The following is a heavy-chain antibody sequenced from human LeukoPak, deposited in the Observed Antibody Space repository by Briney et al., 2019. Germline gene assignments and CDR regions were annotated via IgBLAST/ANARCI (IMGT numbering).Heavy chain of an antibody. Sequence: PGGSLRLSCAASGFTFSSYAMNWVRQAPGKGLEWVSAISGGGGVTYFADSVKGRFTISRDNSKNTLYLQMNSLRAEDTAVYYCAKDFTVRGVKFDYWGQGTLVTVSS. CDR2: ISGGGGVT. V-gene: IGHV3-23*01. CDR1: GFTFSSYA. J-gene: IGHJ4*02. CDR3: AKDFTVRGVKFDY. D-gene: IGHD3-10*01.